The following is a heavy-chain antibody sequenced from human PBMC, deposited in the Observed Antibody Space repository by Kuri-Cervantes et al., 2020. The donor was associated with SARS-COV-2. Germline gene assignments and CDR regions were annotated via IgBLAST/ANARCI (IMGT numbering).Heavy chain of an antibody. J-gene: IGHJ4*02. CDR1: GDSIGSYS. V-gene: IGHV4-59*01. CDR3: ARGTRRQWELLLY. D-gene: IGHD1-26*01. CDR2: ISYSGST. Sequence: SETLSLTCTVSGDSIGSYSWTWIRQPPGEGLEWIGSISYSGSTNYNPPLESRVTISVDTSKNQFSLKLTSVTAADTAVYYCARGTRRQWELLLYWGQGTLVTVSS.